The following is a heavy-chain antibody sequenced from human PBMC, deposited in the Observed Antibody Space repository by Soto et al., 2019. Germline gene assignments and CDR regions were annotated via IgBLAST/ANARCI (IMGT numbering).Heavy chain of an antibody. CDR2: IYSSGST. J-gene: IGHJ6*03. Sequence: QVQLQESGPGLVKPSETLSLTCTVSGGSISSYYWSWIPQPPGKGLEWIGHIYSSGSTNYNPALKVRGAIPVDPTNSQSSLKLSLVTAADTAVYYCASGGHYYYYLDVWGKGTTVTVSS. CDR3: ASGGHYYYYLDV. CDR1: GGSISSYY. V-gene: IGHV4-59*08.